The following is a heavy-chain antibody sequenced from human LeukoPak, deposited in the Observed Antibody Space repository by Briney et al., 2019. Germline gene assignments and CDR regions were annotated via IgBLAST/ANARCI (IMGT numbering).Heavy chain of an antibody. CDR3: ASSVAGIWRLYYYYGMDV. V-gene: IGHV4-31*03. CDR2: IYYSGST. CDR1: GGSISSGGYY. J-gene: IGHJ6*02. D-gene: IGHD6-19*01. Sequence: PSETLSLTCTVSGGSISSGGYYWSWIRQHPGKGLEWIGYIYYSGSTYYNPSLKSRVTISVDTSKNQFSLKLSSVTAAATAVYYCASSVAGIWRLYYYYGMDVWGQGTTVTVSS.